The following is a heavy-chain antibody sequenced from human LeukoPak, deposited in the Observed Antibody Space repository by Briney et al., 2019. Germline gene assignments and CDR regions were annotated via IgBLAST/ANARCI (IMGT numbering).Heavy chain of an antibody. D-gene: IGHD3-3*01. J-gene: IGHJ4*02. CDR2: IKQDGSEK. Sequence: PGGSLRLSCAASGFTFSSYWMSWVRQAPGKGLEWVANIKQDGSEKYYVDSVKGRFTISRDNAKNSLYLQMNSLRAEDTAVYYCARDFGGFWSGYYSESTPGDWGQGTLVTVSS. V-gene: IGHV3-7*01. CDR1: GFTFSSYW. CDR3: ARDFGGFWSGYYSESTPGD.